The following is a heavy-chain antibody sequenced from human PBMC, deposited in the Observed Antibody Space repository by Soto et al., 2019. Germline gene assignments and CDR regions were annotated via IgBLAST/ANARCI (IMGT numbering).Heavy chain of an antibody. V-gene: IGHV3-7*01. CDR2: IKQDGSEK. J-gene: IGHJ4*02. D-gene: IGHD4-17*01. Sequence: EVQLVESGGGVVQPGGSLRLSCAASGFTFSSYLMSWVRQAPGKGLEWVANIKQDGSEKYYVDSVKGRFTSSRDNARNSLYLQTNSLRAEDTAVYYCSRDGGAYGEADYWGQGTLVTVSS. CDR3: SRDGGAYGEADY. CDR1: GFTFSSYL.